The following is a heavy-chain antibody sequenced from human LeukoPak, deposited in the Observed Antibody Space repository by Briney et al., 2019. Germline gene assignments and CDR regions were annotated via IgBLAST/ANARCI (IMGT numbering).Heavy chain of an antibody. CDR2: ISDSGGGT. J-gene: IGHJ4*02. CDR3: DGADF. CDR1: GFTFNTYS. V-gene: IGHV3-23*01. Sequence: GGSLRLSCAASGFTFNTYSMNWARQAPGKGLEWVSTISDSGGGTYYADSVKGRFTISRDNSKNTLYLQMNSLRADDTAVYYCDGADFWGQGTLVTVSS.